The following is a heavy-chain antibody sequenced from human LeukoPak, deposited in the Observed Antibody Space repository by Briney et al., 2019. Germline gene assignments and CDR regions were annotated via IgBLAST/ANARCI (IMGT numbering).Heavy chain of an antibody. Sequence: ASVKVSCKASGYTFTGYYMHWVRQAPGQGVEWMGWINPNSGGTNYAQKFQGRVTMTRDTSTSTAYMELSRLRSDDTAVYYCAMGPYCSSTSCYIRYYYYMDVWGKGTTVTVSS. V-gene: IGHV1-2*02. CDR3: AMGPYCSSTSCYIRYYYYMDV. CDR2: INPNSGGT. CDR1: GYTFTGYY. J-gene: IGHJ6*03. D-gene: IGHD2-2*02.